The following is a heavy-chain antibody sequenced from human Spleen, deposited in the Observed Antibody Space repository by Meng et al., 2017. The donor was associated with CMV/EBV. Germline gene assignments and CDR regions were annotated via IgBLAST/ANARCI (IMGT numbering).Heavy chain of an antibody. Sequence: SGFNFENYGISWVRQAPGKGLEWVAGINWSGEITGYADSVKGRFSISRDNAKNSVYLQMNAVGAEDTALYFCARANYYDSSGPRHFDHWGQGILVTVSS. CDR1: GFNFENYG. CDR3: ARANYYDSSGPRHFDH. J-gene: IGHJ4*02. V-gene: IGHV3-20*03. D-gene: IGHD3-22*01. CDR2: INWSGEIT.